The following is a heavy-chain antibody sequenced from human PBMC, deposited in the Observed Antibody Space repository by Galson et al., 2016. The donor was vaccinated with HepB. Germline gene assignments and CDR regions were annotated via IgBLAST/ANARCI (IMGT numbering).Heavy chain of an antibody. V-gene: IGHV4-59*01. J-gene: IGHJ4*02. CDR2: IYYTGST. CDR1: GGSISRYY. Sequence: SETLSLTCTVSGGSISRYYWNWIRQPPGKGLEWIGYIYYTGSTNYNPSLKSRVTISVDTSKNQFSLKLSSVTAADTAVYYCARETPQQYYYDTSGFDYWGQGTLVTVSS. D-gene: IGHD3-22*01. CDR3: ARETPQQYYYDTSGFDY.